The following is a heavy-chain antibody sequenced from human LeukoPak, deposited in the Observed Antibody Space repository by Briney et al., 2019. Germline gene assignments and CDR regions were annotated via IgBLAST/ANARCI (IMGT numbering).Heavy chain of an antibody. CDR1: GLTVSNNY. CDR2: ISSSSSYK. V-gene: IGHV3-21*01. D-gene: IGHD1-1*01. CDR3: ARSAAGTYY. J-gene: IGHJ4*02. Sequence: GGSLRLSCAASGLTVSNNYLNWVRQAPGKGLERVSSISSSSSYKYYTDSVKGRFTISRDNAKNSLYLQMNSLRAEDTAVYYCARSAAGTYYWGQGTLVTVSS.